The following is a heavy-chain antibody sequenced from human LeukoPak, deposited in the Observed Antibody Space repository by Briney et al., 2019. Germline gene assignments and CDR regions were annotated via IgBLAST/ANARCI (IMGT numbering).Heavy chain of an antibody. CDR1: GGTLSSYA. J-gene: IGHJ4*02. V-gene: IGHV1-69*06. CDR3: ARDRQWELLGSFDY. Sequence: SVKVSCKASGGTLSSYAISWVRQAPGQGLEWMGRIIPIFGTANYAQKFQGRVTITADKSTSTAYMELSSLRSEDTAVYYCARDRQWELLGSFDYWGQGTLVTVSS. CDR2: IIPIFGTA. D-gene: IGHD1-26*01.